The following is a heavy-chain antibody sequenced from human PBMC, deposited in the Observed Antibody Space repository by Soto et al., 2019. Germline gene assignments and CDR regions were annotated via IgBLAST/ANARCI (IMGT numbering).Heavy chain of an antibody. CDR3: ARQVYITTWYLNY. CDR1: GFTFSAYA. CDR2: ISDSGDAT. J-gene: IGHJ4*02. D-gene: IGHD2-2*02. V-gene: IGHV3-23*01. Sequence: EVQLLESGGGVVQPGGSLRLSCAASGFTFSAYAMTWVRQAPGKGLEWVSVISDSGDATYYADSVKGRFTISRDNSKNTLYLQMNSLRAEDTAVYYCARQVYITTWYLNYWGQGTLVTVSS.